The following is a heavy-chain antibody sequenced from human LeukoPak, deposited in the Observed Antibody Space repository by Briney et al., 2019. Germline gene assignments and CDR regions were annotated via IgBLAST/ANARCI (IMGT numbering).Heavy chain of an antibody. J-gene: IGHJ5*02. Sequence: GASVKVSCKASGYTFTSYGISWVRQAPGQGLEWMGWISAYNGNTNYAQKLQGRVTMTTDTSTSTAYMELRSLRSDDTAVYYCAREKPIPYCTNGVCHNWFDPWGQGTLVTVSS. CDR1: GYTFTSYG. D-gene: IGHD2-8*01. CDR3: AREKPIPYCTNGVCHNWFDP. V-gene: IGHV1-18*01. CDR2: ISAYNGNT.